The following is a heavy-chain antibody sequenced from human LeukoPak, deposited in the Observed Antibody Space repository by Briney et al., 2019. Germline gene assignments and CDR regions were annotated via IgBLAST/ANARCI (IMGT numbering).Heavy chain of an antibody. V-gene: IGHV4-4*09. CDR1: GGSISSYY. J-gene: IGHJ3*02. Sequence: PSETLSLTCTVSGGSISSYYWSWLRQPPGKGLEWIGYIYTSGSTDYNPSLKSRVTISVDTSKNQFSLKLSSVTAADTAVYYCARSYDYVLRSYRSDAFDIWGQGTMVTVSS. CDR3: ARSYDYVLRSYRSDAFDI. CDR2: IYTSGST. D-gene: IGHD3-16*02.